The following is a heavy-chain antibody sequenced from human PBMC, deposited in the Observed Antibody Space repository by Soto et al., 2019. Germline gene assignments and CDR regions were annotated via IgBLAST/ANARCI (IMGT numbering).Heavy chain of an antibody. V-gene: IGHV3-30-3*01. D-gene: IGHD6-13*01. Sequence: QVQLVESGGGVVQPGRSLRLSCAASGFTFSSYAIHWVRQAPGKGLEWVAVISYDGSNKYYADSVKGRFTISRDNSKNTLYLQMNSLRAEDTAVYYCARGPAAGTQIDYWGQGTLVTVSS. CDR2: ISYDGSNK. CDR1: GFTFSSYA. J-gene: IGHJ4*02. CDR3: ARGPAAGTQIDY.